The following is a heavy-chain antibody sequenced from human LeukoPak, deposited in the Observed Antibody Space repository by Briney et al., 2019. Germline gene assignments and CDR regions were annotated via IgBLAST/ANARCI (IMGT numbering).Heavy chain of an antibody. CDR1: GGSISTSDRY. CDR2: INHSGST. Sequence: SETLSLTCTVSGGSISTSDRYWGWIRQPPGKGLEWIGEINHSGSTNYNPSLKSRVTISVDTSKNQFSLKLSSVTAADTAVYYCARGYYEGGSIDYYYYMDVWGKGTTVTVSS. D-gene: IGHD1-26*01. J-gene: IGHJ6*03. CDR3: ARGYYEGGSIDYYYYMDV. V-gene: IGHV4-39*07.